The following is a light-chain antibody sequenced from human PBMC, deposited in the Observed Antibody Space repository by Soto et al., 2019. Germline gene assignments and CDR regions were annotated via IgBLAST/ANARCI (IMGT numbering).Light chain of an antibody. CDR1: SSDIGGYSY. V-gene: IGLV2-14*01. Sequence: QSALTQPASVSGSPGQSITISCTGTSSDIGGYSYVSWYQQHPSKAPKLIIYEVSNRPSGVSNRFSGSKSGNTASLTISGLQAEDEADYSCSSYSGTSTPVVFGGGTKLTVL. CDR3: SSYSGTSTPVV. J-gene: IGLJ2*01. CDR2: EVS.